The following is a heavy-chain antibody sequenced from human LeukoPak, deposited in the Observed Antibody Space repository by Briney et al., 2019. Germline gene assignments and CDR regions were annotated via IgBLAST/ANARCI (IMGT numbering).Heavy chain of an antibody. CDR2: IIPIFGTA. CDR1: VGTFSSYA. D-gene: IGHD3-22*01. CDR3: SRLYYDSSGYYSGPFDY. V-gene: IGHV1-69*13. Sequence: SVNVSCKASVGTFSSYAISWVRRAPGQGLEWMGGIIPIFGTANYAQKFQGRVTITADESTSTAHMELSSLRSEDTAVYYCSRLYYDSSGYYSGPFDYWGQGTLVTVSS. J-gene: IGHJ4*02.